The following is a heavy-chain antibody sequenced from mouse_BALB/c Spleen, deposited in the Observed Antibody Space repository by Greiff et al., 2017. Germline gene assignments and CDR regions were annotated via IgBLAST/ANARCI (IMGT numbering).Heavy chain of an antibody. D-gene: IGHD4-1*01. CDR3: ARLGRVAY. J-gene: IGHJ3*01. CDR1: GYTFSSYW. V-gene: IGHV1-9*01. Sequence: QVQLQQSGAELMKPGASVKISCKATGYTFSSYWIEWVKQRPGHGLEWIGEILPGGGSTNYNEKFKGKATFTADTSSNTAYMQLSSLTSEDSAVYYCARLGRVAYWGQGTLVTVSA. CDR2: ILPGGGST.